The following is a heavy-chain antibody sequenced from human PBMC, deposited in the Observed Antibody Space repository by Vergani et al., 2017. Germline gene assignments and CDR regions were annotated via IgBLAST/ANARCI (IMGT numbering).Heavy chain of an antibody. CDR1: GFSFSGYW. J-gene: IGHJ5*01. CDR3: VSPRCTGPCFMSTCFHS. CDR2: IKSDGSIT. Sequence: EVQLVESGGGLIHPGGSLRLSCEGSGFSFSGYWMHWVRQSPEKGLVWVSRIKSDGSITNYADSVKGRFTISRDNAKNTLYLEMNSLRGDDTAIYYCVSPRCTGPCFMSTCFHSRGQGTLVTVSS. V-gene: IGHV3-74*01. D-gene: IGHD2-15*01.